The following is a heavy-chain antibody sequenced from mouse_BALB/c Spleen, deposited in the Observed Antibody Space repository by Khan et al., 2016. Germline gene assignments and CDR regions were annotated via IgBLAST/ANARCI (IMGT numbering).Heavy chain of an antibody. CDR2: IDPAYGNT. CDR1: GFNIKDTY. V-gene: IGHV14-3*02. Sequence: VQLKQSGAELVKPGASVKLSCTASGFNIKDTYMHWVKQRPEQGLERIGRIDPAYGNTKYDPKFQGKATITADTSSNTAYLQLSSLTFEDTAVYYCARRYVSCWGQETLVTVSA. CDR3: ARRYVSC. J-gene: IGHJ3*01.